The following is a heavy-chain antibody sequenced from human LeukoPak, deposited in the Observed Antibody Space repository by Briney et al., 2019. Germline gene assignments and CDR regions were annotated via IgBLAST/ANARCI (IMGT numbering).Heavy chain of an antibody. J-gene: IGHJ4*02. Sequence: SETLSLTCTVSDGSISSSSYYWGWIRQPPGKGLEWIGSIYYSGSTYYNPSLKSRVTISVDTSKNQFSLKLSSVTAADTAVYYCARLGDYYGSGSYQDYWGQGTLVTVSS. CDR2: IYYSGST. D-gene: IGHD3-10*01. V-gene: IGHV4-39*01. CDR1: DGSISSSSYY. CDR3: ARLGDYYGSGSYQDY.